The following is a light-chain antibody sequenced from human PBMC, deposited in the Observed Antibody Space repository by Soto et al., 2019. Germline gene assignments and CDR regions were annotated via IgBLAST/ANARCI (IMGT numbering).Light chain of an antibody. CDR2: EVT. CDR3: SSFKGTNYFV. Sequence: QSVLTQPPSASGSPGQPVTISCTLTYSDIGAYNCVSWYRLRPGEAPKLIIYEVTKRHSGVHDRILASKSGNTASLTVSGLQADDEAEYYCSSFKGTNYFVFGSGTKVTVL. CDR1: YSDIGAYNC. V-gene: IGLV2-8*01. J-gene: IGLJ1*01.